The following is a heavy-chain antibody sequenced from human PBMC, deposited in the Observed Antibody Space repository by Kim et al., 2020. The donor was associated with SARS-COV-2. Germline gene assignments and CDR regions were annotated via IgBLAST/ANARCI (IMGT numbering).Heavy chain of an antibody. D-gene: IGHD2-15*01. V-gene: IGHV4-31*03. CDR3: ARVTASGSAMGETY. CDR2: IYDSGRN. CDR1: GGSISSGGYY. J-gene: IGHJ4*02. Sequence: SETLSLTCTVSGGSISSGGYYWSWIRQHPGKGLEWIGHIYDSGRNFYNPSLKSRLTISLDTSKNQFSLKLSSVTAADTAVYYCARVTASGSAMGETYWGRGTLVTVSS.